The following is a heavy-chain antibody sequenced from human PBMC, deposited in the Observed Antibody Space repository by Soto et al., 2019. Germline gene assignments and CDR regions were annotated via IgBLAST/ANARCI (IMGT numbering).Heavy chain of an antibody. CDR2: ITRSGNT. J-gene: IGHJ4*02. D-gene: IGHD1-26*01. Sequence: SETLSLTCAVYGESFSGYFWTWIRQPPGEGLEWIGEITRSGNTNYNPSLKSRVSISADTSKNQFSLELTSVTAADTAVYYCARAAIKDLQFPGQSPTSQTLDYWGQGTLVTVSS. V-gene: IGHV4-34*01. CDR1: GESFSGYF. CDR3: ARAAIKDLQFPGQSPTSQTLDY.